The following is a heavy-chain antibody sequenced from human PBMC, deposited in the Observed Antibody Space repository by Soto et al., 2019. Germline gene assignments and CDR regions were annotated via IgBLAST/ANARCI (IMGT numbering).Heavy chain of an antibody. D-gene: IGHD3-22*01. Sequence: QVQLVQSGAEVKKPGSSVKVSCKASGVTFSSYAIRWVRQAPGQGLEWMGGIIPIFGTANYAQKFQGRVTITADESTSTAYMELSSLRSEDTAVYYCARGGRYYYDSSGYHWGQGTLVTVSS. CDR2: IIPIFGTA. CDR1: GVTFSSYA. V-gene: IGHV1-69*01. CDR3: ARGGRYYYDSSGYH. J-gene: IGHJ5*02.